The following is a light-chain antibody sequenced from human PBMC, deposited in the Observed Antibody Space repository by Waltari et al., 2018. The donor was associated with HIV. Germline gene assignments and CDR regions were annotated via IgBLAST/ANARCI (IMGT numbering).Light chain of an antibody. V-gene: IGKV1-17*01. CDR2: SAS. CDR1: RDIKNE. Sequence: DIQMTQSPPSLSASVGDRVTITCRASRDIKNELGWYQQRAGKAPRRLMYSASTLSAGVPSRFRGGGSGTHFSLSIDGLQAEDAATYFCLQLNDFPRTFGQGT. J-gene: IGKJ1*01. CDR3: LQLNDFPRT.